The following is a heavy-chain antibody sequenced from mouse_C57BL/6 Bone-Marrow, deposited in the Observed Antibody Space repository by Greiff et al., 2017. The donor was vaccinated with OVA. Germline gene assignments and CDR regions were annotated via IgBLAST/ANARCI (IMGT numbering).Heavy chain of an antibody. CDR1: GFSLTSYG. D-gene: IGHD2-5*01. Sequence: VKVEESGPGLVQPSQSLSITCTVSGFSLTSYGVHWVRQSPGKGLEWLGVIWSGGSTDYNAAFISRLSISKDNSKSQVFFKMNSLQADDTAIYYCASYYSNFYYAMDYWGQGTSVTVSS. CDR3: ASYYSNFYYAMDY. V-gene: IGHV2-2*01. J-gene: IGHJ4*01. CDR2: IWSGGST.